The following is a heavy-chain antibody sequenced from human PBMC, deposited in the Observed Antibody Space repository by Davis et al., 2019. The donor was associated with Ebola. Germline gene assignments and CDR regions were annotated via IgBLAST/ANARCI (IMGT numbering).Heavy chain of an antibody. D-gene: IGHD3-10*01. CDR3: ARTLPGSYYYYYMDV. CDR1: GYTFTSYD. J-gene: IGHJ6*03. CDR2: MNPNSGNT. V-gene: IGHV1-8*03. Sequence: ASVKVSCKASGYTFTSYDINWVRQATGQGLEWMGWMNPNSGNTGYAQKFQGRVTITRNTSISTAYMELSSLRSEDTAVYYCARTLPGSYYYYYMDVWGKGTTVTVSS.